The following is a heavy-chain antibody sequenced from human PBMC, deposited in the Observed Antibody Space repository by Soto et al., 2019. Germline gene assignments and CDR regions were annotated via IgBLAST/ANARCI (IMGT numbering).Heavy chain of an antibody. D-gene: IGHD3-10*01. CDR1: GFTFSSYG. CDR3: AKSRMPYYASCLGY. V-gene: IGHV3-30*18. CDR2: ISYDGSNK. Sequence: QVQLVESGGGVVQPGRSRRLSCAASGFTFSSYGMHWVRQAPGKGLEWVAVISYDGSNKYYADSVRGRFTISRDNSKNTLYLQMNSLRAEDTAVYYCAKSRMPYYASCLGYWGQGTLVTVSS. J-gene: IGHJ4*02.